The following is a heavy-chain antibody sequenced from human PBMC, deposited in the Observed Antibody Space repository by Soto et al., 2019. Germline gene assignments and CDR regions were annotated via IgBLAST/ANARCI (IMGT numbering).Heavy chain of an antibody. J-gene: IGHJ4*02. CDR1: GGSISSGGYS. CDR2: IYHSGST. V-gene: IGHV4-30-2*01. Sequence: QLQLQESGSGLVKPSQTLSLTCAVSGGSISSGGYSWSWIRQPPGKGLEWIGYIYHSGSTYYNPSLKSRVTMSVDRSKNQVSLKLSSVTAADTAVYYCARAGGLRAVAADYWGQGTLVTVSS. D-gene: IGHD6-19*01. CDR3: ARAGGLRAVAADY.